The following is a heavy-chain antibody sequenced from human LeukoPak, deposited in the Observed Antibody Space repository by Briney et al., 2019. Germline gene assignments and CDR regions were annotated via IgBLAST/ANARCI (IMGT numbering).Heavy chain of an antibody. V-gene: IGHV4-59*08. CDR3: ARLLRWLMIFDY. D-gene: IGHD4-23*01. CDR1: GGSIRNYY. Sequence: SETLSLTCTVSGGSIRNYYWSWIRQPPGKGLEWIGYIYYTGSANNNPSLKSRVTISVDTSKNQFSLRLSSVTAADTAVYYCARLLRWLMIFDYWGQGTLVTVSS. J-gene: IGHJ4*02. CDR2: IYYTGSA.